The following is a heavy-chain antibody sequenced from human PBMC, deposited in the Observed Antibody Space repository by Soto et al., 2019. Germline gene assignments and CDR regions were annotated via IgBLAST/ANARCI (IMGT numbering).Heavy chain of an antibody. V-gene: IGHV1-46*01. CDR1: GYTFTSYY. J-gene: IGHJ6*02. CDR2: IYPSGGST. Sequence: ASVKVSCKASGYTFTSYYMHWVRQAPGQGLEWMGIIYPSGGSTSYAQKFQGRVTMTRDTSTSTVYMELSSLRSEDTAVYYCARSRIAAAGTYYYGMDVWGQGTTVTVSS. D-gene: IGHD6-13*01. CDR3: ARSRIAAAGTYYYGMDV.